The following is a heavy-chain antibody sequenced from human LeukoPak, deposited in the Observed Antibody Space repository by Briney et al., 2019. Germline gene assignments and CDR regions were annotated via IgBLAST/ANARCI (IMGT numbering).Heavy chain of an antibody. V-gene: IGHV3-48*01. CDR3: AKDGIVSPYYYFYMDV. CDR1: GFTFSSYS. J-gene: IGHJ6*03. CDR2: ISSSSSTI. D-gene: IGHD1-26*01. Sequence: GGSLRLSCAASGFTFSSYSMNWVRQAPGKGLEWVSYISSSSSTIYYADSVKGRFTISRDNAKNSLYLQMNSLRVEDTAVYYCAKDGIVSPYYYFYMDVWGKGTKVTISS.